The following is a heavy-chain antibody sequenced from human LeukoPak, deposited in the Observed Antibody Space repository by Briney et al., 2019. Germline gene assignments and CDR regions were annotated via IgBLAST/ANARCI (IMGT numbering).Heavy chain of an antibody. J-gene: IGHJ4*02. CDR2: SSNSGSTI. V-gene: IGHV3-11*01. Sequence: PGGSLRLSCAASGFTFSDYYMSWIRQAPGKGLEWVSYSSNSGSTIYYADSVKGRFTISRDNAKSSLYLQMNSLRAEDTAVYYCARVGGGAYDSSGYYYVFFDYWGQGTLVTVSS. D-gene: IGHD3-22*01. CDR3: ARVGGGAYDSSGYYYVFFDY. CDR1: GFTFSDYY.